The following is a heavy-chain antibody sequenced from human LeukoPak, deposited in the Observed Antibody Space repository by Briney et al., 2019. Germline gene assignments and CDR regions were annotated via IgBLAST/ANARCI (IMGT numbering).Heavy chain of an antibody. J-gene: IGHJ4*02. D-gene: IGHD4-17*01. CDR3: AKPWREDGDYWSFNY. Sequence: GGSLRLSCAASGFTFSSYSMNWVRQAPGKGLEWVSYISSSSSTIYYADSVKGRFTISRDNAKNSLYLQMNSLRAEDTAVYYCAKPWREDGDYWSFNYWGQGTLVTVSS. CDR2: ISSSSSTI. CDR1: GFTFSSYS. V-gene: IGHV3-48*01.